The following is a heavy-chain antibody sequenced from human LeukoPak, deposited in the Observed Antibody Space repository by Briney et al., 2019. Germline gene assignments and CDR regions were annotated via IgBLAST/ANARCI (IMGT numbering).Heavy chain of an antibody. CDR1: GGSISSSSFY. Sequence: SETLSLTCTVSGGSISSSSFYWGWIRQPPGKGLEWIGSIYYSGSTYYNPSLKSRVTISVDTSKNQFSLKLSSVTAADTAVYYCARYLSLYYFDYWGQGALVTVSS. D-gene: IGHD2/OR15-2a*01. V-gene: IGHV4-39*07. CDR3: ARYLSLYYFDY. J-gene: IGHJ4*02. CDR2: IYYSGST.